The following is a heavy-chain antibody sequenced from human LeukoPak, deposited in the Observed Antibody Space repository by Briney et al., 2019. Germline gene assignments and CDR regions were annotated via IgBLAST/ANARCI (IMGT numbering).Heavy chain of an antibody. V-gene: IGHV3-11*04. CDR1: GFTFSDYY. J-gene: IGHJ3*02. D-gene: IGHD3-22*01. Sequence: PGGSLRLSCAASGFTFSDYYMSWIRQAPGKGLEWLSHISSSSSAIYYADSVKGRFTISRDNGKKSLYLQMDSLRAEDTAVYYCARSYYDSSGYFYRAFDIWGQGTVVTVSS. CDR3: ARSYYDSSGYFYRAFDI. CDR2: ISSSSSAI.